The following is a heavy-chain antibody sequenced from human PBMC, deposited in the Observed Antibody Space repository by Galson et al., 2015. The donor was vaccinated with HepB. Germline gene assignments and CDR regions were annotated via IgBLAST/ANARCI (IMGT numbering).Heavy chain of an antibody. J-gene: IGHJ2*01. Sequence: SLRLSCAASGFTFSSYGMHWVRQAPGKGLEWVAVIWYDGSNKYYADSVKGRFTISRDNSKNTLYLQMNSLRAEDTAVYYCARDRGYNWNYVDLWGRGTLVTVSS. D-gene: IGHD1-7*01. CDR2: IWYDGSNK. V-gene: IGHV3-33*01. CDR3: ARDRGYNWNYVDL. CDR1: GFTFSSYG.